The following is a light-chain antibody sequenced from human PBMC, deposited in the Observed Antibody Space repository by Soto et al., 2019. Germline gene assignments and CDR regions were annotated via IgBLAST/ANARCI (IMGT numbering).Light chain of an antibody. CDR2: EAS. V-gene: IGLV2-23*01. J-gene: IGLJ2*01. Sequence: QSALTQPASVSGSPGQSITISCTGTSSDVGSYSLVSWYQQHPGKAPQLIIYEASKRTSGVSNRFSASKSGNTASLTISGLLSEDEADYYCCSYTGSLTLVFVGGTKLTVL. CDR3: CSYTGSLTLV. CDR1: SSDVGSYSL.